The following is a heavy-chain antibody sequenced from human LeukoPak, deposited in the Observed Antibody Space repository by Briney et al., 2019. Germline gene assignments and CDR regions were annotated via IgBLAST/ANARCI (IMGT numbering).Heavy chain of an antibody. J-gene: IGHJ4*02. V-gene: IGHV4-59*08. D-gene: IGHD3-22*01. CDR2: IYNSGST. Sequence: SETLSLTCTVSGGSISSYYWSWIRQPPGKGLEWIGYIYNSGSTNYNPSLKSRVTISVDTSKNQFSLKLSSVTAADTAVYYCARHRYDSSGYSDYWGQGTLVTVSS. CDR3: ARHRYDSSGYSDY. CDR1: GGSISSYY.